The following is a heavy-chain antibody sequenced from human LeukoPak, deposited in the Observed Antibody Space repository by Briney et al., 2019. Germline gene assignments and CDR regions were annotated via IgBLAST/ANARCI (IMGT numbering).Heavy chain of an antibody. V-gene: IGHV3-64*01. CDR3: ARCGGDCSGHYYGMDV. CDR2: ISSNGGST. D-gene: IGHD2-21*02. J-gene: IGHJ6*02. Sequence: GGSLSLFCAPSGFTFSSYGMHWVRQAPGKGLEYVSAISSNGGSTYYANSVKGRFTISRDNSKNTLYLQMGSLRAEDMAVYYCARCGGDCSGHYYGMDVWGQGTTVTVSS. CDR1: GFTFSSYG.